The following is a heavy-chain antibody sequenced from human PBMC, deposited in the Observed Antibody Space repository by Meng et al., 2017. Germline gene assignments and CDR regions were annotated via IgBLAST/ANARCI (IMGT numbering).Heavy chain of an antibody. J-gene: IGHJ4*02. V-gene: IGHV3-15*01. CDR3: TWDDKAVSDY. D-gene: IGHD1-26*01. CDR2: MKSNTDGGTA. CDR1: GFYFNYAW. Sequence: EGPLVESGGDLVKPGGSLSLSCAASGFYFNYAWMSLVRQAPGKGLEWVVRMKSNTDGGTAEYAAPVTGRFTISRDDSKSTLYLQMSGLRLDDTGVYYCTWDDKAVSDYWGQGTLVTVSS.